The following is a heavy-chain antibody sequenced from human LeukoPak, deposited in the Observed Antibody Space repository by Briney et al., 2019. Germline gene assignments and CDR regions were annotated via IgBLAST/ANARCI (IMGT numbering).Heavy chain of an antibody. CDR1: GYTFTSYD. CDR3: AKWFMVVAATWDLGYFDY. CDR2: MNPNSGNT. Sequence: ASVKVSCKASGYTFTSYDINWVRQATGQELEWMVWMNPNSGNTGYAQKFQGRVTMTTNTSISTAYMELSSLRSEDTAVYYCAKWFMVVAATWDLGYFDYWGQGTLVTVSS. D-gene: IGHD2-15*01. V-gene: IGHV1-8*01. J-gene: IGHJ4*02.